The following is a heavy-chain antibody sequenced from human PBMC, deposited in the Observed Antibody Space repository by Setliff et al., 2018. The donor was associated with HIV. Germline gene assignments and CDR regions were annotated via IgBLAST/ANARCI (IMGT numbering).Heavy chain of an antibody. J-gene: IGHJ3*02. Sequence: PGGSLRLSCTATGLSFTDAWVSWVRQVPGKGLEWVSIIYSGGTIHDADSVKGRFTISRDNAKNSLYLQMNSLRAEDTALYYCAKDSGSYRDAFDIWGQGTMVTVSS. V-gene: IGHV3-53*05. D-gene: IGHD1-26*01. CDR3: AKDSGSYRDAFDI. CDR2: IYSGGTI. CDR1: GLSFTDAW.